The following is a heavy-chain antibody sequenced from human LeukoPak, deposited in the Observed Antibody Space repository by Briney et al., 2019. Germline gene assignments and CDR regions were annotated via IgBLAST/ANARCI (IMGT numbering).Heavy chain of an antibody. CDR2: ISSSGSYI. Sequence: GGSLRLSCAASASGVSFTSHSMNWARQAPGKGLEWISCISSSGSYIFYAASVEGRFTVSRDNARNSLYLQMNSLRAEDTAIYYCAREYNSRATFDYWGQGTLVTVSS. D-gene: IGHD1-20*01. V-gene: IGHV3-21*05. CDR1: ASGVSFTSHS. CDR3: AREYNSRATFDY. J-gene: IGHJ4*02.